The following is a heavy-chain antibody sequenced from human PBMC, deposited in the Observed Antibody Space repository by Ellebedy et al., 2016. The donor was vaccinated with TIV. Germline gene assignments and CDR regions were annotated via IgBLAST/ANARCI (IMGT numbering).Heavy chain of an antibody. CDR2: ITSTSYI. D-gene: IGHD3-16*01. Sequence: GESLKISCAASGFTFSSYSMNWVRQAPGKGLEWVSSITSTSYIYYADSVKVRFTISRDNGKNSLYLQMNSLRVEDTAVYYCARDRPGIIYGLDVWGQGTTVTVSS. CDR1: GFTFSSYS. J-gene: IGHJ6*02. V-gene: IGHV3-21*01. CDR3: ARDRPGIIYGLDV.